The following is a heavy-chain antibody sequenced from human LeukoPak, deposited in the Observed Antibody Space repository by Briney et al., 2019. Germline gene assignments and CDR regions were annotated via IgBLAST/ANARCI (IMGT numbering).Heavy chain of an antibody. Sequence: PSETLSLTCAVSGPSISSGDYSWSWIRQPPGKGLGWIGYIYHSGSTTYNPSLKSRLTISLDRSKNQISLKVNSVTAADTAVYYCAADYTSRSYRFDHWGQGTLVTVSS. V-gene: IGHV4-30-2*01. J-gene: IGHJ4*02. CDR2: IYHSGST. CDR1: GPSISSGDYS. D-gene: IGHD3-10*01. CDR3: AADYTSRSYRFDH.